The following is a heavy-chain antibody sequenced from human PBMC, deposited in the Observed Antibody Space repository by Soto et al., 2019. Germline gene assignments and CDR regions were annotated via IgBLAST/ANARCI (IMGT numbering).Heavy chain of an antibody. CDR2: IYSGGYT. J-gene: IGHJ4*02. Sequence: EVQLVESGGGLIQPGGSLRLSCAVSGFTVSNNYMSWVRQAPGKGLEGVSVIYSGGYTAYGDSVKGRFTISRDNSKNTLYLKKKRLRAGDPAGFFGGTPPGGGGYWGQGTLVTVSS. D-gene: IGHD3-10*01. CDR1: GFTVSNNY. CDR3: GTPPGGGGY. V-gene: IGHV3-53*01.